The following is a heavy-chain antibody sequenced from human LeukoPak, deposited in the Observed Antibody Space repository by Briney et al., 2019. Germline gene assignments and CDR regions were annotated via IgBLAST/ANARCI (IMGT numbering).Heavy chain of an antibody. CDR3: AKEYSSSWPVGIDY. CDR2: IWYDGSNK. D-gene: IGHD6-13*01. Sequence: GGSLRLSCAASGFTFSSYGMHWVRQGPGKGLEWVAVIWYDGSNKYYADSVKGRFTISRDNSKNTLYLQKNSLRAEDTAVYYCAKEYSSSWPVGIDYWGQGTLVTVSS. CDR1: GFTFSSYG. V-gene: IGHV3-33*06. J-gene: IGHJ4*02.